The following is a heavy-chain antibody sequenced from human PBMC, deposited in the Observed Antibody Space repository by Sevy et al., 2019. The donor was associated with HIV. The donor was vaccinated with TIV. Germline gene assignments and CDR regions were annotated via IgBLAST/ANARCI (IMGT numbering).Heavy chain of an antibody. CDR2: IYSGGST. Sequence: GGSLRLSCAASGFTVSSNYMSWVRQAPGKGLEWVSVIYSGGSTYYADSVKGRFTISRDNSKNTLYLQMNSLRAEDTAVYYCARDGRIAAAGYYYYGMDVWGQRTTVTVSS. V-gene: IGHV3-66*01. CDR1: GFTVSSNY. D-gene: IGHD6-13*01. CDR3: ARDGRIAAAGYYYYGMDV. J-gene: IGHJ6*02.